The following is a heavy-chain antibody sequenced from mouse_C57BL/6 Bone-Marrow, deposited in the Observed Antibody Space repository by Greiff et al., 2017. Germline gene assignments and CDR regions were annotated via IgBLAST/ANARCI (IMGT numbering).Heavy chain of an antibody. D-gene: IGHD1-1*01. CDR3: ARDYGSSYPAWFAY. J-gene: IGHJ3*01. V-gene: IGHV1-64*01. CDR1: GYTFTSYW. Sequence: QVQLQQPGAELVKPGASVKLSCKASGYTFTSYWMHWVKQRPGQGLEWIGMIHPNSGSTNYNEKFKSKATLTVDKSSSTAYMQLSSLTSEDSAVYYCARDYGSSYPAWFAYWGQGTLGTVSA. CDR2: IHPNSGST.